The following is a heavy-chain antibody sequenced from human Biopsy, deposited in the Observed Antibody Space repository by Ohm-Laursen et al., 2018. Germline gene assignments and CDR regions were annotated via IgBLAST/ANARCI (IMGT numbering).Heavy chain of an antibody. V-gene: IGHV3-21*01. CDR3: ATSGAADSWGNYYGMDV. Sequence: SLRLSCTALKFTVSSNYMTWVRQAPGKGLEWVSSISGSSTYIYYADSVKGRFTISRDNAKNSLSLQMNSLRADDTAVYYCATSGAADSWGNYYGMDVWGQGTTVTVSS. D-gene: IGHD3-16*01. CDR2: ISGSSTYI. CDR1: KFTVSSNY. J-gene: IGHJ6*02.